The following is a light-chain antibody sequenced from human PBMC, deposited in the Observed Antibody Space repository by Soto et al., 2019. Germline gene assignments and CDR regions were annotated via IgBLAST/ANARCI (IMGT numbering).Light chain of an antibody. CDR3: QQYDNLLT. CDR1: QDISNY. Sequence: DIQMTQSPSSLSASVGDRVTITCQASQDISNYLNWYQQKPGKAPKLLMYDASNLETGVPSRFSGSGSGTDFTFTIRSLQPEDIATYYCQQYDNLLTFGGGTKVEIK. J-gene: IGKJ4*01. V-gene: IGKV1-33*01. CDR2: DAS.